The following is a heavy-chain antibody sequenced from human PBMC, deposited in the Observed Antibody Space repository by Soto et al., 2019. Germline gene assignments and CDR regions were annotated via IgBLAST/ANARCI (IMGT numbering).Heavy chain of an antibody. CDR2: IYYSGST. D-gene: IGHD3-9*01. V-gene: IGHV4-59*01. CDR3: ARGPSWEGGYDILTGYPGGFDP. CDR1: GGSISSYY. Sequence: PSETLSLTCTVSGGSISSYYRSWIRQPPGKGLEWIGYIYYSGSTNYNPSLKSRVTISVDTSKNQFSLKLSSVTAADTAVYYCARGPSWEGGYDILTGYPGGFDPWGQGTLVTVS. J-gene: IGHJ5*02.